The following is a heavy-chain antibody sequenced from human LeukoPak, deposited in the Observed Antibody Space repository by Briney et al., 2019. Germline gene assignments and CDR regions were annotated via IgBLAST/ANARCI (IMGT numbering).Heavy chain of an antibody. V-gene: IGHV3-48*01. J-gene: IGHJ3*02. D-gene: IGHD3-22*01. Sequence: GGSLRLSCAASGFTFSSYSMNWVRQAPGKGLEWVSYISSSSSTIYYADSVKGRFTISRDNAKNSLYLQMNSLRAEDTAVYYCARDVGGSSGRYDAFDIWGQGTMVTVSS. CDR3: ARDVGGSSGRYDAFDI. CDR2: ISSSSSTI. CDR1: GFTFSSYS.